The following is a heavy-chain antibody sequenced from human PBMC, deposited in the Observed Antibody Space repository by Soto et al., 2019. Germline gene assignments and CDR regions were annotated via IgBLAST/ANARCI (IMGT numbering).Heavy chain of an antibody. V-gene: IGHV1-69*13. CDR1: GYTFTSYG. CDR3: ARASWNDAYCYFGMDV. J-gene: IGHJ6*02. D-gene: IGHD1-1*01. CDR2: IIPIFGTA. Sequence: SVKVSCKASGYTFTSYGISWKRQAPGQGLERMGGIIPIFGTANYAQKFQGRVTITADESTSTAYMELSSLRSEDPAVYYCARASWNDAYCYFGMDVWGQGTTVTVSS.